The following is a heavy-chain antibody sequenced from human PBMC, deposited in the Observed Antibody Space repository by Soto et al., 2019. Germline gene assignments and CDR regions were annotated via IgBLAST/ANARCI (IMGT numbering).Heavy chain of an antibody. V-gene: IGHV1-69*12. CDR1: GGTFSSYS. D-gene: IGHD3-10*01. J-gene: IGHJ6*02. CDR3: AIHCCGSGRSSRVGYYYNGRDV. CDR2: IIPIFGTA. Sequence: QVQLVQSGAEVKKPGSSVKVSCKASGGTFSSYSISWVRQAPGQGLEWMGGIIPIFGTADYAQRFQGSVTMTAAYSTSTAYMELGSLRTEDTAGCYCAIHCCGSGRSSRVGYYYNGRDVWGQGTTVTVAS.